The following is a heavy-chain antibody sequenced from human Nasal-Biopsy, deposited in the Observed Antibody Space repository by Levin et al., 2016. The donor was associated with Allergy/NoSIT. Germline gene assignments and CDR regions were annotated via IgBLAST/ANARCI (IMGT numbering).Heavy chain of an antibody. J-gene: IGHJ6*02. CDR2: IYPGDPDA. V-gene: IGHV5-51*01. CDR3: ARRGREDSRQGGGAMDV. CDR1: GYTFSSYW. D-gene: IGHD3-16*01. Sequence: GESLKISCEGSGYTFSSYWIGWVRQMPGKGLEWMGIIYPGDPDARYSPSFQGQVTISADKSVNTAYLHWSSLRASDTATYYCARRGREDSRQGGGAMDVWGQGTTVTVSS.